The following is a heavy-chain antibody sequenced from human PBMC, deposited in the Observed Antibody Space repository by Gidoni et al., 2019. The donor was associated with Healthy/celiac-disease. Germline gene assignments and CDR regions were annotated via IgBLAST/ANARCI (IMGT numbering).Heavy chain of an antibody. Sequence: QVQLVESGGGVVQPGRSLRLSCAAARFTFSSYGMHWVRQAPGKGLEWVAVISYDGSNKYYADSVKGRFTISRDNSKNTLYLQMNSLRAEDTAVYYCAKDGGGSYIDAFDIWGQGTMVTVSS. CDR2: ISYDGSNK. CDR1: RFTFSSYG. J-gene: IGHJ3*02. V-gene: IGHV3-30*18. CDR3: AKDGGGSYIDAFDI. D-gene: IGHD1-26*01.